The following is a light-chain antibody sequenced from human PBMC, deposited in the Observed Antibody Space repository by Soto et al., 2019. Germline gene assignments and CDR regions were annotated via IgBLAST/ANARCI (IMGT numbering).Light chain of an antibody. CDR1: SSDVGGYNY. V-gene: IGLV2-14*01. J-gene: IGLJ1*01. CDR2: EVS. CDR3: SSYTSSSTLFYV. Sequence: QSALTQPASVSGSPGQSITISCTGTSSDVGGYNYVSWYQQHPGKAPKLMIYEVSNRPSGVSNRCSGSKSGNTASLTISGLQAEDEADYYCSSYTSSSTLFYVFGPGTKVTVL.